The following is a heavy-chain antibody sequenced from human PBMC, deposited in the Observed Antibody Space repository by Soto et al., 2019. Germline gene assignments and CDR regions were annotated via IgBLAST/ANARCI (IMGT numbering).Heavy chain of an antibody. J-gene: IGHJ4*02. CDR2: INSDGTTT. D-gene: IGHD5-12*01. Sequence: EVQLVESGGGLVQPGGSLRLSCAASGFTFSSYWMHWVRQAPGKGLVWVSRINSDGTTTSYADSVKGRFTISRDNAKNTLYLQMNSLRAEDTAVYYCARVRYGGYDLESWGQGTLVTVSS. CDR1: GFTFSSYW. V-gene: IGHV3-74*01. CDR3: ARVRYGGYDLES.